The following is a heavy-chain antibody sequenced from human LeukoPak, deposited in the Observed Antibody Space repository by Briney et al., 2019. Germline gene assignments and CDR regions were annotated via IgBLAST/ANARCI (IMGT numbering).Heavy chain of an antibody. CDR3: ARVGYSSGWYFDY. J-gene: IGHJ4*02. Sequence: PGGSLRLSCAAYGFTFSSYAMHLVRQAPGKGLEWVAVISYGGSNKYYADSVKGRFTISRDNSKNTLYLQMNSLRAEDTAVYYCARVGYSSGWYFDYWGQGTLVTVSS. V-gene: IGHV3-30-3*01. CDR2: ISYGGSNK. D-gene: IGHD6-19*01. CDR1: GFTFSSYA.